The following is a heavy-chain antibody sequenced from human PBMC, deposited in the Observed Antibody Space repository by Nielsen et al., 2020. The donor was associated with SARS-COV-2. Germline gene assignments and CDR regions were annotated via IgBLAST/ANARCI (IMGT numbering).Heavy chain of an antibody. CDR3: ARETNPMVRGVIRGFDY. V-gene: IGHV4-34*01. CDR2: INHSGST. D-gene: IGHD3-10*01. J-gene: IGHJ4*02. CDR1: GGSFSGYY. Sequence: GSLRLSCAVYGGSFSGYYWSWIRQPPGKGLEWIGEINHSGSTNYNPSLKSRVTISVDTSKNQFSLKLSSVTAADTAVYYCARETNPMVRGVIRGFDYWGQGTLVTVSS.